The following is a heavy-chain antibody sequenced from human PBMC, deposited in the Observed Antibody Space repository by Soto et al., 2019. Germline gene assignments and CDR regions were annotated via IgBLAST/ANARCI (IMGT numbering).Heavy chain of an antibody. D-gene: IGHD3-10*01. CDR1: GGSFSGYY. CDR2: INHSGST. J-gene: IGHJ5*02. Sequence: PSETLSLTCAVYGGSFSGYYWSWIRQPPGKGLEWIGEINHSGSTNYNPSLKSRVTISVDTSKNQFSLKLSSVTAADTAVYYCARGYYGSGSYYTVWFAPRGQGTLVTVSS. V-gene: IGHV4-34*01. CDR3: ARGYYGSGSYYTVWFAP.